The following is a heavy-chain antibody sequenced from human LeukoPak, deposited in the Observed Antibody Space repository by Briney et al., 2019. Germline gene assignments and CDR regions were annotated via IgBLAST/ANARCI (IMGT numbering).Heavy chain of an antibody. Sequence: ASVKVSCKASGYTFTSYYMHWVRQAAGQGLEWMGIINPSGGSTSYAQKFQGRVTMTRDTSTSTVYMELSSLRSEDTAVYYCASSRDCYNTIENWGQGTLVTVSS. CDR1: GYTFTSYY. CDR2: INPSGGST. D-gene: IGHD5-24*01. J-gene: IGHJ4*02. CDR3: ASSRDCYNTIEN. V-gene: IGHV1-46*01.